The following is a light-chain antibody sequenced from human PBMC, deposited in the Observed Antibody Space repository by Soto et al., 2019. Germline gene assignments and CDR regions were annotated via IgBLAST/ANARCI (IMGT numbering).Light chain of an antibody. CDR2: KDS. J-gene: IGLJ3*02. Sequence: SYELTQPPSVSVSPGQTARITCSGDALPKQYAYWYQQKPGQAPVLVIYKDSERPSGIPERFSGSSSGTTVTLTISGVQAEDEADYYCQSADSSGTPWVFGGGTNLTVL. CDR1: ALPKQY. V-gene: IGLV3-25*02. CDR3: QSADSSGTPWV.